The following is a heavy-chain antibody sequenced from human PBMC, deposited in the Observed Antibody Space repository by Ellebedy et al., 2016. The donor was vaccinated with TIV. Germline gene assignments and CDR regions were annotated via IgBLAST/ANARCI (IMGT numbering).Heavy chain of an antibody. CDR3: ARDREFFYDNKNFDY. CDR1: GGSFSGYY. D-gene: IGHD2/OR15-2a*01. CDR2: IHHRGST. J-gene: IGHJ4*02. Sequence: SETLSLXXAVYGGSFSGYYWSWIRHPPGKGLDWIATIHHRGSTYYNPSLQSRVTISIDTSMNQFSLRLRSVTAADTAIYYCARDREFFYDNKNFDYWGQGALVTVSS. V-gene: IGHV4-34*01.